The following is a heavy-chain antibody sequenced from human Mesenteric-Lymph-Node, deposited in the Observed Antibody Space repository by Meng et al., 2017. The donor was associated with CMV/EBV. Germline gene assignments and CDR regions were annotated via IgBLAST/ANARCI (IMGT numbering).Heavy chain of an antibody. V-gene: IGHV1-2*02. CDR2: INPSSGVT. D-gene: IGHD2-2*02. CDR1: GYTFTGYY. CDR3: ASPYCSSTSCYNRDFDY. Sequence: ASVKVSCKASGYTFTGYYMHWVRQAPGQGLEWMGWINPSSGVTNYAQNFQGRVTMTRDTSISTAYMELSRLRSDDTAVYYCASPYCSSTSCYNRDFDYWGQGTLVTVSS. J-gene: IGHJ4*02.